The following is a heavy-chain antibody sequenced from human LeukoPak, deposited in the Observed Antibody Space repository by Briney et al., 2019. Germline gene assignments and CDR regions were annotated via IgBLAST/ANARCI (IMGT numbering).Heavy chain of an antibody. CDR1: GGSISGSSYY. V-gene: IGHV4-39*02. CDR2: IYYSRST. Sequence: SETLSLTCSVSGGSISGSSYYWGWIRQPPGKGLEWIGSIYYSRSTYYNPSLKSRVTISVDTSKNHISLRLTSVTAADTAVYYCAREGGPYRPLDYSGQGTLVTVSS. J-gene: IGHJ4*02. CDR3: AREGGPYRPLDY.